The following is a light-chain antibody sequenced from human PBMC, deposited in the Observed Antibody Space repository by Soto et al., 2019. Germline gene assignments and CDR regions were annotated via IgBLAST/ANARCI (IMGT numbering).Light chain of an antibody. CDR2: DAS. CDR3: QQRSNWPPYT. CDR1: QSVSSY. V-gene: IGKV3-11*01. Sequence: EIVLTQSPATLSLSPGERATLSCRASQSVSSYLAWYQQKPGQAPRLLIYDASNRATGIPARFSGSGSATDFTLTISSLEPEDFAVYYCQQRSNWPPYTFGQGTKLEIK. J-gene: IGKJ2*01.